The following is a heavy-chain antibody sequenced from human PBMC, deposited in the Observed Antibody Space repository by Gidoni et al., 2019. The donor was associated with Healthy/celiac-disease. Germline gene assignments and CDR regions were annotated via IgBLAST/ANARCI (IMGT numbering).Heavy chain of an antibody. CDR2: ISGSGGST. Sequence: EVQLLESGGGLVQPGGSLRLSRAAPGFTFRSYAMSWVRQAPGKGLEWVSAISGSGGSTYYADSVKGRFTISRDNSKNTLYLQMNSLRAEDTAVYYCAKDRPRFLEWCFDYWGQGTLVTVSS. V-gene: IGHV3-23*01. D-gene: IGHD3-3*01. CDR1: GFTFRSYA. CDR3: AKDRPRFLEWCFDY. J-gene: IGHJ4*02.